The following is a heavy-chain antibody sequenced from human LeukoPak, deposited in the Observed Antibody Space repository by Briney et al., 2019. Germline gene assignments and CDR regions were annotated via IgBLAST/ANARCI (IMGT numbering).Heavy chain of an antibody. Sequence: QAGGSLRLSCAASGFTFSSYGMHWVRQAPGKGLEWVAVIWYDGSNKYYADSVKGRFTISRDNSKNTLYLQMNSLRAEDTAVYYCAKDLVGATIENPYWGQGTLVTVSS. CDR1: GFTFSSYG. CDR2: IWYDGSNK. J-gene: IGHJ4*02. CDR3: AKDLVGATIENPY. V-gene: IGHV3-33*06. D-gene: IGHD1-26*01.